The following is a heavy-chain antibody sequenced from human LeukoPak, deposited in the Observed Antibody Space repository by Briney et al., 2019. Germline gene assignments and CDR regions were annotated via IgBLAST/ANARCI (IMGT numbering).Heavy chain of an antibody. J-gene: IGHJ5*02. CDR1: GGSFSSYY. CDR2: IYTSGST. D-gene: IGHD3-10*01. CDR3: AGYYYGSGSYGHVP. Sequence: PSETLSLTCAVYGGSFSSYYWSWIRQPAGKGLEWIGRIYTSGSTNYNPSLKSRVTMSVDTSKNQFSLKLSSVTAADTAVYYCAGYYYGSGSYGHVPWGQGTLVTVSS. V-gene: IGHV4-59*10.